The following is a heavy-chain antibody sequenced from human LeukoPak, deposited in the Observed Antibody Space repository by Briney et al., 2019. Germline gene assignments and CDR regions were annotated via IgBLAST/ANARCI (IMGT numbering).Heavy chain of an antibody. D-gene: IGHD6-19*01. CDR1: GFTFSSYA. CDR2: ISGSGGST. J-gene: IGHJ3*02. V-gene: IGHV3-23*01. CDR3: AKDYRKIAVAGAYAFDI. Sequence: RGSLRLSCAASGFTFSSYAMSWVRQAPGKGLEWVSAISGSGGSTYYADSVKGRFTISRDNSKNTLYLQMNSLRAEDTAVYYCAKDYRKIAVAGAYAFDIWGQGTMVTVSS.